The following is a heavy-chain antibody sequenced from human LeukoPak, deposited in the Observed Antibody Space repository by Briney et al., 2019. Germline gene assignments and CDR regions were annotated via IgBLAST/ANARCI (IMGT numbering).Heavy chain of an antibody. J-gene: IGHJ5*02. Sequence: SVKVSCNASGGTFSSYAISWVRQAPGQGLEWMGGIIPIFGTANYAQKFQGRVTITADKSTSTAYMELSSLRSEDTAVYYCAGNYGDYGKWFDPWGQGTLVTVSS. D-gene: IGHD4-17*01. CDR1: GGTFSSYA. CDR2: IIPIFGTA. V-gene: IGHV1-69*06. CDR3: AGNYGDYGKWFDP.